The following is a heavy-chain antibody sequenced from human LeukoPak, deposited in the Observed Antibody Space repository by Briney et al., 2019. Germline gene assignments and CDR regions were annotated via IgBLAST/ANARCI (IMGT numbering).Heavy chain of an antibody. CDR2: ISSSSSYI. CDR3: ARAGSGPYYFDY. Sequence: PGGSLRLSCAASGFTFSSYSMNWVRQAPGKGPEWVSSISSSSSYIYYADSVKGRFTISRDNAKNSLYLQMNSLRAEDTAVYYCARAGSGPYYFDYWGQGTLVTVSS. V-gene: IGHV3-21*01. J-gene: IGHJ4*02. D-gene: IGHD6-19*01. CDR1: GFTFSSYS.